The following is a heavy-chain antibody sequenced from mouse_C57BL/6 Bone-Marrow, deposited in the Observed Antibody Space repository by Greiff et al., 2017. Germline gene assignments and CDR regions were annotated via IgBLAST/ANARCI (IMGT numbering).Heavy chain of an antibody. Sequence: QVQLKESGAELARPGASVKLSCKASGYTFTSYGISWVKQRTGQGLEWIGEIYPRSGNTYYNEKFKGKATLTADKSSSTAYMELRSLTSEDSAVYFCARPDSSGPFAYWGQGTLVTVSA. V-gene: IGHV1-81*01. CDR2: IYPRSGNT. CDR3: ARPDSSGPFAY. J-gene: IGHJ3*01. D-gene: IGHD3-2*02. CDR1: GYTFTSYG.